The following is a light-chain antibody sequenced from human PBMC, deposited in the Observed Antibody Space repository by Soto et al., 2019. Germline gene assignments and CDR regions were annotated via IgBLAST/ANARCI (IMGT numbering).Light chain of an antibody. CDR1: SRDVGDYNY. J-gene: IGLJ3*02. Sequence: QSALTQPRSVSGSPGQSVTISCTGTSRDVGDYNYVSWYQQHPGKAPKLLIYAVNMRPSGVPDRFSGSKSVNTASLTISGLQAEDEADYSCCSYAGSYTWVFGGVTKLTVL. CDR2: AVN. CDR3: CSYAGSYTWV. V-gene: IGLV2-11*01.